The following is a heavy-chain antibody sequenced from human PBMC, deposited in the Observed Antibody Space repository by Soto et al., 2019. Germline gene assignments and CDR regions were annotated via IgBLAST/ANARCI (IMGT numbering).Heavy chain of an antibody. CDR2: IYHTGTT. V-gene: IGHV4-4*02. J-gene: IGHJ4*02. CDR1: GGSIISSNW. Sequence: SETLSLTCAVSGGSIISSNWWTRVRQPPGKGLEWIGEIYHTGTTNYNPSLKSRVTISVDKSKNQFSLKLNSVTADDTAMFYWARGDLWSHNVDFWGQGILVTVS. CDR3: ARGDLWSHNVDF. D-gene: IGHD3-10*01.